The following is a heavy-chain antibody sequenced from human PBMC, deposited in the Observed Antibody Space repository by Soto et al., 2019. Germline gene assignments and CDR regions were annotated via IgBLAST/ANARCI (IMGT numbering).Heavy chain of an antibody. CDR2: FDPEDGET. J-gene: IGHJ6*02. D-gene: IGHD3-22*01. V-gene: IGHV1-24*01. CDR3: ATSTYYYDSSGYPGGYYYYGMDF. CDR1: GYTLTELS. Sequence: ASVKVSCKVSGYTLTELSMHWVRQAPGKGLEWMGGFDPEDGETIYAQKFQGRVTMTEDTSTDTAYMELSSLRSEDTAVYYCATSTYYYDSSGYPGGYYYYGMDFWGQGTKVTVSS.